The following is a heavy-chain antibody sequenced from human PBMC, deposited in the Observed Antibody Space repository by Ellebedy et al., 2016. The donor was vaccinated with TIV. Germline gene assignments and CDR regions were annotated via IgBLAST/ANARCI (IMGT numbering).Heavy chain of an antibody. Sequence: PGGSLRLSCAASGFTFSSYGMHWVRQAPGKGLEWVAVIWYDGSNKYYADSVKGRFTISRDNSKNTLYLQMNRLRAEDTAVYYGARGSRLRLGELSLLGLGYWGQGTLVTVSS. CDR3: ARGSRLRLGELSLLGLGY. CDR2: IWYDGSNK. CDR1: GFTFSSYG. D-gene: IGHD3-16*02. V-gene: IGHV3-33*01. J-gene: IGHJ4*02.